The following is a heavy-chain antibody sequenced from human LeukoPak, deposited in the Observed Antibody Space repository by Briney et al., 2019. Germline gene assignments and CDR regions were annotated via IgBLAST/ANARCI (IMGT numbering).Heavy chain of an antibody. CDR1: GYTFTGYH. Sequence: ASVKVSCKASGYTFTGYHIHWVRQAPGQGLEWMGWMNPNSGNTGYAQKFQGRVTMTRNTSISTAYMELSSLRSEDTAVYYCARGHYYDKRNFQHWGQGTLVTVSS. CDR2: MNPNSGNT. J-gene: IGHJ1*01. D-gene: IGHD3-22*01. V-gene: IGHV1-8*02. CDR3: ARGHYYDKRNFQH.